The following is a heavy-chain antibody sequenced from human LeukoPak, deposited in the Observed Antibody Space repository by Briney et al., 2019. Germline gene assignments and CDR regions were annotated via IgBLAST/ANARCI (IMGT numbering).Heavy chain of an antibody. Sequence: PGRSLRLSCAASGFTFRIYAMHWVRQAPSKGLEWVAVISYDGTNEYYADSVRGRFRISRDNSKNTVYLQMSGLRAEDTALYYCAKAHCSPTSCSRIDYWGQGTLVTVSS. CDR1: GFTFRIYA. V-gene: IGHV3-30-3*01. J-gene: IGHJ4*02. CDR3: AKAHCSPTSCSRIDY. CDR2: ISYDGTNE. D-gene: IGHD2-2*01.